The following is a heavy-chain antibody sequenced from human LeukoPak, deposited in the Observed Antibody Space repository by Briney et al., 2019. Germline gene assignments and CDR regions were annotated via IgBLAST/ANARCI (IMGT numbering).Heavy chain of an antibody. J-gene: IGHJ4*02. Sequence: PSETLSLTCTVSGGSISSGGYYWSWIRQHPGKGLEWIGYIYYSGSTYYNPSLKSRVTISVDTSKNQFSLKLSSVTAADTAVYYCARGLGSGWQFDYWGQGTLVTVSS. CDR1: GGSISSGGYY. CDR3: ARGLGSGWQFDY. CDR2: IYYSGST. D-gene: IGHD6-19*01. V-gene: IGHV4-31*03.